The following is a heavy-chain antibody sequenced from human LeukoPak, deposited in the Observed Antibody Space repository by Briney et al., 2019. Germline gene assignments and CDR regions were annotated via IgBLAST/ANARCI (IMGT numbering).Heavy chain of an antibody. V-gene: IGHV4-59*08. CDR1: RASISGYY. CDR2: IYYTGNT. CDR3: ARHEPGWRGAFDI. J-gene: IGHJ3*02. D-gene: IGHD1-14*01. Sequence: SETLSLTCSVSRASISGYYWSWIRQPPGKGLEWIAYIYYTGNTDSNPSLKSRVTISVDTSRRHFSLQLTSVTAADTAVYYCARHEPGWRGAFDIWGQGTMVTVSS.